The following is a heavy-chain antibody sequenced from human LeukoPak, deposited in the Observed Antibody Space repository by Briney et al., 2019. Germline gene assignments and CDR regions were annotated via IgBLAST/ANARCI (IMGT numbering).Heavy chain of an antibody. CDR1: GFTFSSYE. V-gene: IGHV3-48*03. CDR2: ISSSGSTI. Sequence: PGGSLRLSCAASGFTFSSYEMNWVRQAPGKGLEWVSYISSSGSTIYYADSVKGRFTISRDNAKNSLYLQMNSLRVEDTAVYYCASGADYYFYMDVWAKGTTVTISS. D-gene: IGHD3-16*01. J-gene: IGHJ6*03. CDR3: ASGADYYFYMDV.